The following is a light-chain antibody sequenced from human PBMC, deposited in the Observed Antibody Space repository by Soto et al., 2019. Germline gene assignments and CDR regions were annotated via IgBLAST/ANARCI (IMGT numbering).Light chain of an antibody. Sequence: SSKLTQPPSVSVAPGKTARITCGGNNIGSKSVHWYQQKPGQAPVLVIYYDSDRPSGIPERFSGSNSGNTATLTISRVEAGDEANYYCQVWDSSSGVFGGGTKLTVL. J-gene: IGLJ2*01. CDR2: YDS. CDR1: NIGSKS. V-gene: IGLV3-21*04. CDR3: QVWDSSSGV.